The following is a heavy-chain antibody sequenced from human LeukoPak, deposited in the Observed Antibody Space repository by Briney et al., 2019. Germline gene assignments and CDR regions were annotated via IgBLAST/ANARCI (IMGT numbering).Heavy chain of an antibody. CDR1: GYTFNGYY. CDR3: ARGSRRYSSSWYGVY. D-gene: IGHD6-13*01. V-gene: IGHV1-2*06. CDR2: INPNSGGT. Sequence: ASVKVSCKASGYTFNGYYMHWVRQAPGQGLEWMGRINPNSGGTNYAQKFQGRVTMTRYTSISTACMELSRIRFDDTAVYECARGSRRYSSSWYGVYWDQGALVTVSS. J-gene: IGHJ4*02.